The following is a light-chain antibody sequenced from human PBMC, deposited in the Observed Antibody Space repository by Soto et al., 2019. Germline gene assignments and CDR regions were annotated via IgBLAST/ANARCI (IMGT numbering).Light chain of an antibody. V-gene: IGKV3-15*01. CDR1: QSVSSN. J-gene: IGKJ5*01. CDR2: GAS. Sequence: ERVKTQAPAALSVSPGERATLSCRASQSVSSNLAWYQQKPGQAPRLLIYGASTRATGIPGRFSGRGSETEFTLTICRLQSEDFAVYYCQQDKNWPLALGQGKRLETK. CDR3: QQDKNWPLA.